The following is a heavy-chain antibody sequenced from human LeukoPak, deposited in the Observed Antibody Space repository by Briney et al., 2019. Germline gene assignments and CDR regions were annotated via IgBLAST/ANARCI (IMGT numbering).Heavy chain of an antibody. J-gene: IGHJ4*02. Sequence: GGSLRLSCAASGFTFSSYAMHWARQAPGKGLEWVAVISNDGSNKYYADSVKGRFTMSRDNAKNTLYLQINSLRAEDTAVYYCAKNRLSGGFSPKYFFDYWGQGTLVTVSS. V-gene: IGHV3-30*18. CDR2: ISNDGSNK. CDR3: AKNRLSGGFSPKYFFDY. CDR1: GFTFSSYA. D-gene: IGHD2-15*01.